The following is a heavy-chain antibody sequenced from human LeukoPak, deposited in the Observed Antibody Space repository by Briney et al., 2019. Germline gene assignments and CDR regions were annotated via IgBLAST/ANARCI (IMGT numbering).Heavy chain of an antibody. V-gene: IGHV4-38-2*02. CDR2: IYHSGST. D-gene: IGHD1-26*01. CDR3: ARGGQSGPPFDY. CDR1: GYSISSGYY. Sequence: PSETLSLTCTVSGYSISSGYYWGWIRQPPGKGLEWIGSIYHSGSTYYNPSLKSRVTISVDTSKNQFSLKLSSVTAADTAVYYCARGGQSGPPFDYWGQGTLVTVSS. J-gene: IGHJ4*02.